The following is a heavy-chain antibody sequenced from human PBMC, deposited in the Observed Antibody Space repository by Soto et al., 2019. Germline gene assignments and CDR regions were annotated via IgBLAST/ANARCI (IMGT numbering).Heavy chain of an antibody. V-gene: IGHV3-48*01. CDR2: ISSSSRTI. D-gene: IGHD3-10*01. Sequence: GGSLRLSCAASGFTFSSYNMNWVRQAPGKGLEWVSYISSSSRTIYYADSVKGRFTISRDNAKNSFYLQMDSLRAEDTAVYFCAKARVALYYYMDVWGKGTTVTVSS. CDR3: AKARVALYYYMDV. J-gene: IGHJ6*03. CDR1: GFTFSSYN.